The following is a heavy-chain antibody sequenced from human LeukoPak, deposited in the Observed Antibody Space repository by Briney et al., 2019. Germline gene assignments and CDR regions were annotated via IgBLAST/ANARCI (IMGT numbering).Heavy chain of an antibody. V-gene: IGHV3-43*01. D-gene: IGHD6-13*01. CDR3: GRDVAADF. CDR1: GFNSDDYT. J-gene: IGHJ5*01. Sequence: GGSLSLSCAASGFNSDDYTMHWVRQAPGRGLAWVSLVSWDGGNTFYADSVKGRFSISRDNSKNSLYLQMNSLRTEDTALYYCGRDVAADFWGQGTLVTVSP. CDR2: VSWDGGNT.